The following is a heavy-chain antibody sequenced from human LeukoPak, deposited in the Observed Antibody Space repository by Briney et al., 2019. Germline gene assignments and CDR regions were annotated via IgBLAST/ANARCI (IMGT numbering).Heavy chain of an antibody. J-gene: IGHJ6*02. V-gene: IGHV1-18*01. D-gene: IGHD6-13*01. CDR2: ISGYNGNT. CDR3: ARDGIAAPGTGYFYYFGLDV. CDR1: GYTLTTYG. Sequence: ASVKVSCKAFGYTLTTYGITWVRQAPGQGLERMGWISGYNGNTNFAQKLQGRVTMTTDTSTSTAYMELRSLRSDDTAVYYCARDGIAAPGTGYFYYFGLDVWGQGTTVTVSS.